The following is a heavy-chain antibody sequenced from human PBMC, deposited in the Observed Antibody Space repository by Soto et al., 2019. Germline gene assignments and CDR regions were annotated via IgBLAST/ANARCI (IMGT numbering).Heavy chain of an antibody. CDR3: ARFYCSSTSCYGAPANWFDP. CDR1: GGTISSGYCY. D-gene: IGHD2-2*01. CDR2: IYYSGST. J-gene: IGHJ5*02. V-gene: IGHV4-30-4*01. Sequence: SETLCLTCTVSGGTISSGYCYWSWIRQPPGKGLEWIGYIYYSGSTYYNPSLKSRVTISVDTSKNQFSLKLSSVTAADTAVYYCARFYCSSTSCYGAPANWFDPWGQGTLVTVSS.